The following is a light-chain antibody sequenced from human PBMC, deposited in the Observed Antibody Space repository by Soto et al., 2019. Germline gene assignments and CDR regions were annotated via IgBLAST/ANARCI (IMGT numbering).Light chain of an antibody. CDR1: QRIVNH. CDR2: GAS. J-gene: IGKJ1*01. CDR3: QQYGNSRGT. Sequence: EIVLTQSPATLSVSPGERATLSCRASQRIVNHLAWHQQKPGQAPRLLIHGASTRATGIPARFSGSGFGTDFTLTISGLEPEDSAVYYCQQYGNSRGTFGQGTKVDI. V-gene: IGKV3-20*01.